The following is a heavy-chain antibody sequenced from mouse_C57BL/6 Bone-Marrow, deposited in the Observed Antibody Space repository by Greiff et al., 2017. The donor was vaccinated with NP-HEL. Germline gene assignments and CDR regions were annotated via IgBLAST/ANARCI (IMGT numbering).Heavy chain of an antibody. J-gene: IGHJ1*03. Sequence: VQLQQSGAELARPGASVKLSCKASGYTFTSYGISWVKQRTGQGLEWIGEIYPRSGNTYYNEKFKGKATLTADNSSSTAYMELRSLTSEDSAVYFCARHYGSSYRYFDVWGRGTTVTVSS. D-gene: IGHD1-1*01. CDR2: IYPRSGNT. CDR3: ARHYGSSYRYFDV. V-gene: IGHV1-81*01. CDR1: GYTFTSYG.